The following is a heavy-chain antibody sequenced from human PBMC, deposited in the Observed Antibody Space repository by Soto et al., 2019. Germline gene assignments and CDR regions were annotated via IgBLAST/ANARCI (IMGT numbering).Heavy chain of an antibody. V-gene: IGHV2-5*02. Sequence: QITLKESGPTLVKPTQTLTLTCTFSGFSLDTFAVGVNWIRQHPGKPLEWLALIYWDDTKHYSSSLRNRLTTTKDTSKNQVVLTMTNMDPVDTATYYCAHGSSWLSDQWGQGTLVTVSS. J-gene: IGHJ4*02. CDR2: IYWDDTK. CDR1: GFSLDTFAVG. CDR3: AHGSSWLSDQ. D-gene: IGHD6-13*01.